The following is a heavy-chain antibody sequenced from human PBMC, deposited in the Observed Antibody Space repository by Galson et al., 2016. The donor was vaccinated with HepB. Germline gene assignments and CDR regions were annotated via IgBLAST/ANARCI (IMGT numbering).Heavy chain of an antibody. J-gene: IGHJ4*02. CDR2: IYNTGTA. CDR1: GGSISSYY. D-gene: IGHD2-15*01. CDR3: ARGRYFDS. Sequence: ETLSLTCTVSGGSISSYYWSWIRQPAGKGLEWIGRIYNTGTANYNSSLKSRVTMSVDTSKNQFSLKLSSVTTADTAVYYCARGRYFDSWGQGILVTVSS. V-gene: IGHV4-4*07.